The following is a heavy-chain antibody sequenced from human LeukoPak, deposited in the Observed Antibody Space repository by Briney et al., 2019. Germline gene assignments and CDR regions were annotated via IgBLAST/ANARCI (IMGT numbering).Heavy chain of an antibody. CDR3: ARSAGTWFDP. V-gene: IGHV3-48*03. J-gene: IGHJ5*02. Sequence: GGSLRLSCAASGFTFSSYEMNWVRQAPGKGLEWVSYIRSSGSTIYYADSVKGRFTISRDNAKNSLYLQMNSLRVEDTAVYYCARSAGTWFDPWGQGTLVTVSS. D-gene: IGHD1-1*01. CDR2: IRSSGSTI. CDR1: GFTFSSYE.